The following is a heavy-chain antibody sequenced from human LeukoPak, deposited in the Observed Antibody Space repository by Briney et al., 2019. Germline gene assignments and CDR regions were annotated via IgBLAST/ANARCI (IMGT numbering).Heavy chain of an antibody. V-gene: IGHV3-23*01. Sequence: GGSLRLSCAASGFTFSSYAMSWVRQAPGKGLEWVPAISGSGGSTYYADSVKGRFTISRDNSKNTLYLQMNSLRAEDTAVYYCAKDSSLMGYGDYDDYFDYWGQGTLVTVSS. CDR2: ISGSGGST. CDR3: AKDSSLMGYGDYDDYFDY. J-gene: IGHJ4*02. D-gene: IGHD4-17*01. CDR1: GFTFSSYA.